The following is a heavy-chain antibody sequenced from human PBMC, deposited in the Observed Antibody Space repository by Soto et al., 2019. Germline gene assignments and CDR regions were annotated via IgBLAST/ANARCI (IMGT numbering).Heavy chain of an antibody. J-gene: IGHJ4*02. CDR2: IYYSGSI. D-gene: IGHD3-3*01. Sequence: SVTLSLTCTVSGDSINSGDFYWSWIRQPPGKGLQLIGYIYYSGSIHYDPSLNGRVTISVDTSKNQFSLKVTTVTAADTAVYYCARRGFWGGFTGGQGTLVTVSS. V-gene: IGHV4-30-4*02. CDR3: ARRGFWGGFT. CDR1: GDSINSGDFY.